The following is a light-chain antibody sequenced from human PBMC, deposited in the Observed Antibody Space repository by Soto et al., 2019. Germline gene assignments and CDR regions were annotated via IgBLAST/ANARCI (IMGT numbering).Light chain of an antibody. CDR3: QQYSTSPYT. V-gene: IGKV3-15*01. Sequence: EIVMTQSPATLSVSPGERGTLSCRASQNVGSTLAWYQQKPGQAPRLLIVGATSRATGIPARFSGSGSGTEFTLTISSLQPGDFATYFCQQYSTSPYTFGQGTKLEIK. J-gene: IGKJ2*01. CDR2: GAT. CDR1: QNVGST.